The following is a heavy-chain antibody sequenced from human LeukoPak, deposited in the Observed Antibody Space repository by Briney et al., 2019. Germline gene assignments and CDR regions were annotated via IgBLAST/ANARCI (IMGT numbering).Heavy chain of an antibody. J-gene: IGHJ2*01. CDR1: GFTLRSYD. Sequence: GGSLRLSCAASGFTLRSYDMHWVRQATGKGLEWVSGIGTAGEIYYPGSVKGRFTISRENAKNSLYLQMNSLRAGDTAVYYCARAAYSSTWYSRYFDLWGRGTLVTVSS. CDR3: ARAAYSSTWYSRYFDL. CDR2: IGTAGEI. D-gene: IGHD6-13*01. V-gene: IGHV3-13*01.